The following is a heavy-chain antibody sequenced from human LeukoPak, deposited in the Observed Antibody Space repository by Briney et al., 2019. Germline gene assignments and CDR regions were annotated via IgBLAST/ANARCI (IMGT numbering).Heavy chain of an antibody. CDR2: INPNSGGT. CDR1: GYTFTGYY. V-gene: IGHV1-2*02. Sequence: ASVKVSCKASGYTFTGYYMHWVRQAPGQGLEWMGWINPNSGGTNYAQKFQGRVTMTRDTSISTAYMELSRPRSDDTAVYYCAREGSSSNYYYYYMDVWGKGTTVTVSS. D-gene: IGHD6-6*01. J-gene: IGHJ6*03. CDR3: AREGSSSNYYYYYMDV.